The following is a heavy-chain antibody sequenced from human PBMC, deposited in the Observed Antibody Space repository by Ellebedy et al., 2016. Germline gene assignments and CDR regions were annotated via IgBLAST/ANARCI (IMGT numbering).Heavy chain of an antibody. J-gene: IGHJ2*01. D-gene: IGHD3-9*01. CDR2: IYPGDSDT. V-gene: IGHV5-51*01. CDR3: ARPAYYDILTGYYGNWYFDL. Sequence: GGSLRLSXKGSGYSFTSYWIGWVRQMPGKGLEWMGIIYPGDSDTRYSPSFQGQVTISADKSISTAYLQWSSLKASDTAMYYCARPAYYDILTGYYGNWYFDLWGRGTLVTVSS. CDR1: GYSFTSYW.